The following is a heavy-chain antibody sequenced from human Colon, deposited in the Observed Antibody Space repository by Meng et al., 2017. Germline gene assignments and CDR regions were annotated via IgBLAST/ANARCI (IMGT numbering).Heavy chain of an antibody. CDR2: NYYSGST. J-gene: IGHJ4*02. CDR1: GSSISTYY. CDR3: ARHQNGGTYPLDY. Sequence: QVQLQESGPGLVKPSETLSLTCAVSGSSISTYYWSWIRQPPGKGLEWIGNNYYSGSTNYNPSLASRVTISVDSSKNQFSLKLSSVTAADTAVYYCARHQNGGTYPLDYWGQGTLVTVSS. V-gene: IGHV4-59*08. D-gene: IGHD3-16*02.